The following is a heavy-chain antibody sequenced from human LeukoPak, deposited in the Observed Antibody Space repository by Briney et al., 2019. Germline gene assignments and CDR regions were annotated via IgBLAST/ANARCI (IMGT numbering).Heavy chain of an antibody. CDR3: ARAPYYDFWSGLSQVDP. J-gene: IGHJ5*02. Sequence: ASVKVSCKASGYTFTSYDINWVRQATGQGLEWMGWMNPNSGNTGYAQKFQGRVTMTRNTSISTAYMELSSLRSEDTAVYYCARAPYYDFWSGLSQVDPWGQGTLVTVSS. V-gene: IGHV1-8*01. D-gene: IGHD3-3*01. CDR1: GYTFTSYD. CDR2: MNPNSGNT.